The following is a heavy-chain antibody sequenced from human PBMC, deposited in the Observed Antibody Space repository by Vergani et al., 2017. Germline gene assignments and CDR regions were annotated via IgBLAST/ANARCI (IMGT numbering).Heavy chain of an antibody. V-gene: IGHV1-18*01. Sequence: QVQLVQSGAEVKKPGASVKVSCKTSGYTFTSYGFNWVRQAPGQGLEWMGWISAYNANTNYAQKLQGRVTMTTDTSTSTAYMELRSLRSDDTTVYYCARGSCSSTSCHYYYYYYYMDVWGKGTTVTVSS. CDR2: ISAYNANT. J-gene: IGHJ6*03. D-gene: IGHD2-2*01. CDR3: ARGSCSSTSCHYYYYYYYMDV. CDR1: GYTFTSYG.